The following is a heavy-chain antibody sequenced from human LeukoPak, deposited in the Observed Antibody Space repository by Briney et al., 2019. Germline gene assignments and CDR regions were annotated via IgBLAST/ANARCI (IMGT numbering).Heavy chain of an antibody. CDR2: ISYDGSNK. CDR3: ARDTSGYRGY. Sequence: PGRSLRLSCAASGFTFSSYAMHWVCQAPGKGLEWVAVISYDGSNKYYADSVKGRFTISRDDSKNTLYLQMNSLRAEDTAVYYCARDTSGYRGYWGQGTLVTVSS. CDR1: GFTFSSYA. J-gene: IGHJ4*02. D-gene: IGHD3-10*01. V-gene: IGHV3-30-3*01.